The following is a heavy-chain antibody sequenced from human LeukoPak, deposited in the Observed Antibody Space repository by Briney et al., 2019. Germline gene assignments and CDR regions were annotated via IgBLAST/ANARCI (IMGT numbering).Heavy chain of an antibody. CDR2: IYYSGST. Sequence: SETLSLTCTVSGGSISSYYWSWIRQPPGKGLEWIGYIYYSGSTNYNPSLKSRVTISVDTSKNQFSLKLSSVTAADTAVYYCARGDSGYDYEVGGMDVWGQGTTVTVSS. V-gene: IGHV4-59*01. CDR1: GGSISSYY. D-gene: IGHD5-12*01. CDR3: ARGDSGYDYEVGGMDV. J-gene: IGHJ6*02.